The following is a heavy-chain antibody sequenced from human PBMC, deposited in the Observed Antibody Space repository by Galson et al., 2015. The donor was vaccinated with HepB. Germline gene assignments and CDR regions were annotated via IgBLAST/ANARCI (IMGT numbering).Heavy chain of an antibody. J-gene: IGHJ4*02. CDR2: ISYDGNIK. V-gene: IGHV3-30*04. D-gene: IGHD2/OR15-2a*01. Sequence: SLRLSCAASGFAFSRYTMHWVRQAPGKGLEWVALISYDGNIKYYAGSVKGRFTISRDNSKNTLYLQMNSLRAEDTAVYFCARVISDSYFDYWGQGSLVTVSS. CDR1: GFAFSRYT. CDR3: ARVISDSYFDY.